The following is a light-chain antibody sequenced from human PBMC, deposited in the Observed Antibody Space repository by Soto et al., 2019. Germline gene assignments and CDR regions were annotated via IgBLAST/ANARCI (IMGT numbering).Light chain of an antibody. J-gene: IGKJ1*01. CDR3: QQYGSSPL. V-gene: IGKV3-20*01. Sequence: EIVLTQSPGTLSLSPGERATLSCRASQSVRSSYLAWYQQKPSQAPRLLVYGASSRATGIPDRFSGSGSGTDFTLTISRLEPEDFAVYYCQQYGSSPLFGQGTKVEIK. CDR2: GAS. CDR1: QSVRSSY.